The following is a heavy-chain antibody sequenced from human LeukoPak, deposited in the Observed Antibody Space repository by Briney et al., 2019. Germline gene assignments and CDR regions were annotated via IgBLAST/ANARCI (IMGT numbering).Heavy chain of an antibody. CDR3: ARAPVLTTVVTYYFDY. CDR2: IKQDGSEK. V-gene: IGHV3-7*01. D-gene: IGHD4-23*01. Sequence: GGSLRLSCAASGFTFSSYWMSWVRQAPGKGLEWVANIKQDGSEKYYGDSVKGRFTISRDNAKNSLYLQMNSLRAEDTAVYYCARAPVLTTVVTYYFDYWGQGTLVTVSS. CDR1: GFTFSSYW. J-gene: IGHJ4*02.